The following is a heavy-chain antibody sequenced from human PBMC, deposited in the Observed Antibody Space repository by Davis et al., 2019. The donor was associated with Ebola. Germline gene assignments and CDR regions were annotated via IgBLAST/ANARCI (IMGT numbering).Heavy chain of an antibody. Sequence: MPSETLSLTCAVSGGSISSAGYSWSWTRQPTGKGLAWIGYIHHSGSTYYHPSLKSRVTISVDKSKNQFSLKLSSVTAADTAVYYCASGPVGLELRYVQHWGQGTLVTVSS. CDR3: ASGPVGLELRYVQH. CDR1: GGSISSAGYS. V-gene: IGHV4-30-2*01. CDR2: IHHSGST. J-gene: IGHJ1*01. D-gene: IGHD1-7*01.